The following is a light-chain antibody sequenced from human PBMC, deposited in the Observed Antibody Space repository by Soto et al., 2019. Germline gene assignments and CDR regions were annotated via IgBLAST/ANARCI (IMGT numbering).Light chain of an antibody. CDR1: QSVNSRF. V-gene: IGKV3-20*01. CDR3: HYYDDSPPFP. J-gene: IGKJ3*01. Sequence: EIVLTQSPGTLSLSPGERATFSCRASQSVNSRFLAWYQHKPGQAPRLLIYGASSRATAIPDRFSGSGSGTDFTLTISRLEPEDFAVYYCHYYDDSPPFPFGPGTKLDIK. CDR2: GAS.